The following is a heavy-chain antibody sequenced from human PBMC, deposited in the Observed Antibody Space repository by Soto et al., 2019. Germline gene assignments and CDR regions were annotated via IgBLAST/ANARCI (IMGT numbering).Heavy chain of an antibody. CDR1: GYTFTGYN. D-gene: IGHD2-8*01. CDR3: ARGDSTDCSKGVCSFFYNHDMDV. V-gene: IGHV1-2*04. CDR2: INPNRGGT. J-gene: IGHJ6*02. Sequence: ASVKVSCKTSGYTFTGYNTHWVRQAPGQGLEWMGWINPNRGGTNYAQKFQGWVTMTTDTSISTASMELTRLTSDDTAIYYCARGDSTDCSKGVCSFFYNHDMDVRGQRTTVTVSS.